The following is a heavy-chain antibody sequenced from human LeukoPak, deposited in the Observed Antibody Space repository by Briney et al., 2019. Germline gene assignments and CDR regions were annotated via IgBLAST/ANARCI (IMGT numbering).Heavy chain of an antibody. CDR2: ISHDGTT. Sequence: SETLSLTYGVSGGSIDITNYWSWVRQAQGKGLEWIGEISHDGTTNYNPSLRSRVAMSLDRANNQFSLSLTSVTAADTAVYYCTREDRPFCPFAYWGQGVLVTVSS. CDR3: TREDRPFCPFAY. CDR1: GGSIDITNY. D-gene: IGHD3-22*01. V-gene: IGHV4-4*02. J-gene: IGHJ4*02.